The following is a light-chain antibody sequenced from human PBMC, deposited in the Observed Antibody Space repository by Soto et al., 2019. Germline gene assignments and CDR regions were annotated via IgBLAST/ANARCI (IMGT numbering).Light chain of an antibody. CDR2: DAS. J-gene: IGKJ1*01. CDR3: QQYNRT. CDR1: QSISSW. V-gene: IGKV1-5*01. Sequence: DIQMTQSPSTLSASVGDRVTITCRASQSISSWLAWYQQKPGKAPKLLTYDASSLESGVPSRFSGSGSGTEFTLTISSLQPDDFATYYCQQYNRTFGQGTKVDIK.